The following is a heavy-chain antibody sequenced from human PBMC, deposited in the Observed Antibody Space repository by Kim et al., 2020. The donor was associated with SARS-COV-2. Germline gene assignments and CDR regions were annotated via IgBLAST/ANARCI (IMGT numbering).Heavy chain of an antibody. V-gene: IGHV3-43*01. Sequence: GGSLRLSCAASGFTFDDYTVHWVRQAPGKGLEWVSLITWDGDTTYYADSVKGRFTISRDNSKNSLYLQMHSLRTEDTALYYCAKDKAVVTPSDWHFDLWGRGTLVTVSS. CDR1: GFTFDDYT. J-gene: IGHJ2*01. CDR2: ITWDGDTT. CDR3: AKDKAVVTPSDWHFDL. D-gene: IGHD2-21*02.